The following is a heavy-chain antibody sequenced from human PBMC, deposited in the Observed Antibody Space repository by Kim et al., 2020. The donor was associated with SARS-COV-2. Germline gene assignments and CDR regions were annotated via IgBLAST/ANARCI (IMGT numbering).Heavy chain of an antibody. CDR2: IWYDGSNK. D-gene: IGHD3-10*01. CDR3: ARDRITMVRGVTPFDP. J-gene: IGHJ5*02. V-gene: IGHV3-33*01. Sequence: GGSLRLSCAASGFIFSSYGMHWVRQAPGKGLEWVAVIWYDGSNKYYADSVKGRFTISRDNSKNTLYLQMNSLRAEDTAVYYCARDRITMVRGVTPFDPWGQGTLVTVSS. CDR1: GFIFSSYG.